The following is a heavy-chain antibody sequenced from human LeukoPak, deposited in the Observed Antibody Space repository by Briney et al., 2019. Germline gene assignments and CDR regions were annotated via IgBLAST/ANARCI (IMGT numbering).Heavy chain of an antibody. D-gene: IGHD6-25*01. V-gene: IGHV1-3*01. CDR2: INAGNGNT. J-gene: IGHJ3*02. Sequence: ASVKDSRQASGYTFTNYVMHSVRPAPGQRLEWMGWINAGNGNTKYAQKFQGRVTITRDTSASTAYMELGSLRSEDTAVYYCARDHGSSEEDDAFDIWGQGTMVTVSS. CDR3: ARDHGSSEEDDAFDI. CDR1: GYTFTNYV.